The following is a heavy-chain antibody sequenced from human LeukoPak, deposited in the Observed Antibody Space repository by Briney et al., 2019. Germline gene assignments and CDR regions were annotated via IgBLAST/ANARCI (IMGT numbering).Heavy chain of an antibody. CDR2: ISSSGSTI. J-gene: IGHJ4*02. D-gene: IGHD6-19*01. CDR3: ARDSGYSSGWYLTEYYFDY. V-gene: IGHV3-11*01. CDR1: GFTFSDYY. Sequence: GGSLRLSCAASGFTFSDYYMSWIRQAPGKGLEWVSYISSSGSTICYADSVKGRFTISRDNAKNSLYLQMNSLRAEDTAVYYCARDSGYSSGWYLTEYYFDYWGQGTLVTVSS.